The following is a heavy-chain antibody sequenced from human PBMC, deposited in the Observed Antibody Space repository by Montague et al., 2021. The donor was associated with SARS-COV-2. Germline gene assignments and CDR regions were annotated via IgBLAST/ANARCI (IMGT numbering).Heavy chain of an antibody. J-gene: IGHJ6*03. Sequence: SETLSLTCAVHGGSFSGYYWNWIRQPPGKGLEWIGEINHGGNTNYNPSLTNRLTISVDTSKNQFSLKLTSVAATDTAVYYCARLRDGVVPSPILGIGPYFTYYYMDVWGKGTTVTVSS. CDR1: GGSFSGYY. V-gene: IGHV4-34*01. CDR3: ARLRDGVVPSPILGIGPYFTYYYMDV. D-gene: IGHD2-15*01. CDR2: INHGGNT.